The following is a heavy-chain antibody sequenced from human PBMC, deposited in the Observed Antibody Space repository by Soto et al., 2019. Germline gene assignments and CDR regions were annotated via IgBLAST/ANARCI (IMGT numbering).Heavy chain of an antibody. V-gene: IGHV2-5*02. CDR2: IYWDDDK. D-gene: IGHD3-16*01. J-gene: IGHJ5*02. Sequence: QITLKESGPTLVKPTQTLTLTCTFSGFSLTTRGVGVGWIRQPPGKALECLALIYWDDDKRYSPSLQSRLSLTKDPSKNQVVLTMTNVDPVDTATYYCAHIPNYYQYDWFDPWGQGTLVSVSS. CDR3: AHIPNYYQYDWFDP. CDR1: GFSLTTRGVG.